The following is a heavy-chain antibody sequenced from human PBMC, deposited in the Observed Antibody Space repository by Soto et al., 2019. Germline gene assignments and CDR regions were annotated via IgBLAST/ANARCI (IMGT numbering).Heavy chain of an antibody. CDR3: AYCNGGSCFEYFQH. Sequence: EVQLVASGGGLVQPGGSLRLSCAASGFIFDVYWMSWVRQAPGKGPEWVASIKPDGSEIHYVDSVKGRFTISRDNVKNSLYLQMNSLRAEDTAVYYCAYCNGGSCFEYFQHWGQGTLVTVS. V-gene: IGHV3-7*01. D-gene: IGHD2-15*01. CDR1: GFIFDVYW. J-gene: IGHJ1*01. CDR2: IKPDGSEI.